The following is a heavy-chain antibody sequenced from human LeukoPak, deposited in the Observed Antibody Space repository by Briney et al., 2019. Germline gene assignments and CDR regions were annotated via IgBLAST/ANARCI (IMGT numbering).Heavy chain of an antibody. Sequence: GGSLRLSCAASGFTVSSNYMSWVRQAPGKGLEWVSIIYSGGSTYYADSVKGRFTISRDNSKNTLYLQMNSLRGEDTAVHYCARGSPLLPGQWGQGTLVTVSS. V-gene: IGHV3-53*01. CDR3: ARGSPLLPGQ. CDR1: GFTVSSNY. J-gene: IGHJ4*02. D-gene: IGHD3-22*01. CDR2: IYSGGST.